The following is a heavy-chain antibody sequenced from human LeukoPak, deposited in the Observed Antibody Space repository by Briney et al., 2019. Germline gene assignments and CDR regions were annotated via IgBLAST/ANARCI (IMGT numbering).Heavy chain of an antibody. CDR2: ISYDANIGSNK. CDR1: GFTFSRYA. D-gene: IGHD3-3*01. CDR3: ARDGGYAFWSGYYQDY. J-gene: IGHJ4*02. Sequence: PGRSLRLPCATSGFTFSRYAMHWVRQAPGKGLEWVALISYDANIGSNKYYADSVKGRFTISRDNSKNTLYLQMNSLRAEDTAVYYCARDGGYAFWSGYYQDYWGQGTLVTVSS. V-gene: IGHV3-30-3*01.